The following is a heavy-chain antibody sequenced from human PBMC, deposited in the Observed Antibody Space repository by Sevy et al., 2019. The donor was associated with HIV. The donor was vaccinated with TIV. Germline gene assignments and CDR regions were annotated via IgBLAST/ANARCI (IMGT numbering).Heavy chain of an antibody. CDR1: GFTFSNYA. CDR3: ARDPHAIMLSGSYYLY. V-gene: IGHV3-33*08. J-gene: IGHJ4*02. CDR2: IRYDGSNT. Sequence: EGSLRLSCAASGFTFSNYAMIWVHQAPGKALEWVAVIRYDGSNTIYADSVKGRFTISRDNSKNILYLQMNSLRDEDTAVYYCARDPHAIMLSGSYYLYWGQGTRVTVSS. D-gene: IGHD1-26*01.